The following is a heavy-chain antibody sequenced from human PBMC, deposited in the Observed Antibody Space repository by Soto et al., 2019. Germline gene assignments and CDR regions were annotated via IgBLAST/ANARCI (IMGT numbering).Heavy chain of an antibody. D-gene: IGHD3-16*02. V-gene: IGHV4-39*01. CDR1: GGSISSSSYY. CDR2: IYYSGST. J-gene: IGHJ5*02. Sequence: PSETLSLTCTVSGGSISSSSYYWGWIRQPPGKGLEWIGSIYYSGSTYYNPSLKSRVTISVDTSKNQFSLKLSSVTAADTAVYYCARLRDYVWGSYRLNWFDPWGQGTLVTVSS. CDR3: ARLRDYVWGSYRLNWFDP.